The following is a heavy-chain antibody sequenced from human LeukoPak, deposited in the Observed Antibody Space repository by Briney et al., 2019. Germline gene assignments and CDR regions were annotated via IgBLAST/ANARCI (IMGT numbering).Heavy chain of an antibody. CDR2: ISAYNGNT. V-gene: IGHV1-18*01. J-gene: IGHJ4*02. D-gene: IGHD3-10*01. CDR1: GYTFTSYG. Sequence: GASVTVSCKASGYTFTSYGISWVRQAPGQGLEWMGWISAYNGNTNYAQKLQGRVTMTTDTSTSTAYMELRSLISADTAVCYCARAPSGSRLYYFDYWGQGTLVTVSS. CDR3: ARAPSGSRLYYFDY.